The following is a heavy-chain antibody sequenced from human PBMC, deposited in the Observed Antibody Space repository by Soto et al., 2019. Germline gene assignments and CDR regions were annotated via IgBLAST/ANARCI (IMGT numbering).Heavy chain of an antibody. V-gene: IGHV1-69*13. Sequence: GASVKVSCKASGYTFTSYGISWVRQAPGQGLEWMGGISANFGKPNYAQKFQGRVTITADESTSTAYMELSSLRSEDTAVYYCAKDRGYSYGNYYYYGMDVWGQGTTVPVSS. D-gene: IGHD5-18*01. J-gene: IGHJ6*02. CDR2: ISANFGKP. CDR1: GYTFTSYG. CDR3: AKDRGYSYGNYYYYGMDV.